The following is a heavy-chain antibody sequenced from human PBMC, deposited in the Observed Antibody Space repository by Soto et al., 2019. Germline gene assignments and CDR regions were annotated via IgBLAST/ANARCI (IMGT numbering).Heavy chain of an antibody. CDR2: IIPIFGTA. V-gene: IGHV1-69*13. Sequence: SVKVSCKASGGTFSSYAISWVRQAPGQGLEWMGGIIPIFGTANYAQKFQGRVTITADESTSTAYMELSSLRSEDTAVYYCARTAEYYDFWSGSPNYYYYGMDVWGQGTTVTVSS. D-gene: IGHD3-3*01. J-gene: IGHJ6*02. CDR1: GGTFSSYA. CDR3: ARTAEYYDFWSGSPNYYYYGMDV.